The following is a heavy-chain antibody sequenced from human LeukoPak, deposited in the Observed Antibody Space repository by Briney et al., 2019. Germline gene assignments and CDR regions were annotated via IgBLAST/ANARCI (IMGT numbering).Heavy chain of an antibody. J-gene: IGHJ6*02. CDR3: ALGTINKDFYFGMDV. V-gene: IGHV3-11*01. CDR2: ISNSGSTV. CDR1: GFTFSDYY. D-gene: IGHD2-8*01. Sequence: PGGSLRLSCVASGFTFSDYYMTWLRQAPGKGLEWLSYISNSGSTVFYADPVKGRFTVSRDNAKRSLYLQIESLRDDDTAVYHCALGTINKDFYFGMDVWGQGTTVTVSS.